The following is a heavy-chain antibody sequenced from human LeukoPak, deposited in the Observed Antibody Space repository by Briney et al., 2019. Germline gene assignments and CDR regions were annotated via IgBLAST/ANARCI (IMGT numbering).Heavy chain of an antibody. CDR1: GFTFSSYS. V-gene: IGHV3-48*04. J-gene: IGHJ1*01. Sequence: PGGSLRLSCAASGFTFSSYSMNWVRQAPGKGLEWVSYISSSSSTIYYADSVKGRFTISRDNAKNSLYLQMNGLRAEDTAVYYCARSPREQQLVHFQHWGRGTLVTVSS. D-gene: IGHD6-13*01. CDR3: ARSPREQQLVHFQH. CDR2: ISSSSSTI.